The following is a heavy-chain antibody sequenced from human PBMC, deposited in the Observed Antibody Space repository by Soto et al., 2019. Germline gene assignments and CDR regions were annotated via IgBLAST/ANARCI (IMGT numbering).Heavy chain of an antibody. CDR3: ARVPDSSLGTMDV. J-gene: IGHJ6*02. V-gene: IGHV5-51*01. CDR1: GYSFTTYW. CDR2: MFPDDSDT. D-gene: IGHD6-19*01. Sequence: ESLKISCKGSGYSFTTYWIGWVRQLPGQGLEWMGVMFPDDSDTRYSPSFQGQVTMSADPSTNTAYLEWSSLKAADSAMYYCARVPDSSLGTMDVWGQGTTVTVSS.